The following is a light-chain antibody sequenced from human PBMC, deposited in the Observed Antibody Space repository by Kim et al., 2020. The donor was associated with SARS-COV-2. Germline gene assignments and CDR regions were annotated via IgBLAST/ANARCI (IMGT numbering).Light chain of an antibody. Sequence: GERDTRSCRASHNVDISLAWYQQTPGKAPRLLIYEAAVRAAGITDRFSGSGSGNDFTLTIGSLAHEDFAIYYCQQRGSWPPELTLGGGTKVDIK. CDR1: HNVDIS. V-gene: IGKV3-11*01. CDR2: EAA. J-gene: IGKJ4*01. CDR3: QQRGSWPPELT.